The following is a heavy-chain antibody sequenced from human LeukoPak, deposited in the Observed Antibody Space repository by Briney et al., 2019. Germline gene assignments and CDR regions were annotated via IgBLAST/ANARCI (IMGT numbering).Heavy chain of an antibody. V-gene: IGHV3-21*01. Sequence: GGSLRLSCAASGFTFSSYSMNWVRQAPGKGLEWVSSISSSSSYIYYADSVKGRFTISRDNAKNSLHLQMNSLRAEDTAVYYCAREAAMVAPFDYWGQGTLVTVSS. J-gene: IGHJ4*02. CDR1: GFTFSSYS. CDR2: ISSSSSYI. D-gene: IGHD2-15*01. CDR3: AREAAMVAPFDY.